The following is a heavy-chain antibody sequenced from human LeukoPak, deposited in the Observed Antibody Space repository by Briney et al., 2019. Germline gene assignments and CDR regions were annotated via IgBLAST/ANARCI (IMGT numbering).Heavy chain of an antibody. J-gene: IGHJ4*02. V-gene: IGHV4-34*01. CDR1: GGSFSGYY. CDR3: ARPRYYGSGSYCY. CDR2: INHSGST. D-gene: IGHD3-10*01. Sequence: SETLSVTCAVYGGSFSGYYWSWIRQPPGKGLEWIGEINHSGSTNYNPSLKSRVTISVDTSKNQFSLKLSSVTAADTAVYCCARPRYYGSGSYCYWGQGTLVTVSS.